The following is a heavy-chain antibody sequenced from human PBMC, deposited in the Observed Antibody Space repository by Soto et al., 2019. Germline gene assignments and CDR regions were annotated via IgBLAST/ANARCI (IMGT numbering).Heavy chain of an antibody. D-gene: IGHD3-10*02. J-gene: IGHJ3*02. Sequence: EVQLVESGGGMVKPGGSLRLSCAASAFTFSTYTMTWVRQAPGKGLECVSSVDSSSNYIYYADSVKGRFTISRDNAKNSVYLQMNSLRAEDTAVYYCARDAHFYGRSDAFDIWGQGTMGTVSS. CDR2: VDSSSNYI. CDR1: AFTFSTYT. V-gene: IGHV3-21*01. CDR3: ARDAHFYGRSDAFDI.